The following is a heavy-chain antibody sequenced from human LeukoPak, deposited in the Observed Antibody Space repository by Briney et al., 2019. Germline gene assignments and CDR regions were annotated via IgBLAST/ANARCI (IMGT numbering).Heavy chain of an antibody. V-gene: IGHV4-59*12. CDR1: GGSISSYY. Sequence: SETLSLTCTVSGGSISSYYWSWIRQPPGKGLEWIGYIYYSGSTIYNPSLKSRVTISVDTSKNQFSLQLNSVTPEDTAVYYCARDRWSYYFDYWGQGALVTVSS. J-gene: IGHJ4*02. CDR2: IYYSGST. D-gene: IGHD6-13*01. CDR3: ARDRWSYYFDY.